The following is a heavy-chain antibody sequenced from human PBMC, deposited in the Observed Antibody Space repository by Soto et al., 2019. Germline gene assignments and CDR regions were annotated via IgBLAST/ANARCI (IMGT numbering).Heavy chain of an antibody. J-gene: IGHJ4*02. CDR1: GFTFSSYS. CDR2: ISSSSSTI. V-gene: IGHV3-48*02. Sequence: GGSLRLSCAASGFTFSSYSMNWVRQAPGKGLEWVSYISSSSSTIYYADSVKGRFTISRDNAKNSLYLQMNSLRDEDTAVYYCARDPPRSLPYYFDYWGQGTLVTVSS. CDR3: ARDPPRSLPYYFDY. D-gene: IGHD3-16*01.